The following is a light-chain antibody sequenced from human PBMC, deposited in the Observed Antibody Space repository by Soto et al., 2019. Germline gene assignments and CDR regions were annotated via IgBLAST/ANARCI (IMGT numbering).Light chain of an antibody. CDR2: GVS. CDR3: SSYTTSNTWV. CDR1: SNDVGAFNY. V-gene: IGLV2-14*03. J-gene: IGLJ3*02. Sequence: QSALTQPASVSGSPGQSITISCTGSSNDVGAFNYVSWYRHSPGEAPKVLIRGVSIRPSGVSIRFSASKSANTASLTISGLQAEDEALYYGSSYTTSNTWVFGGGTQLTVL.